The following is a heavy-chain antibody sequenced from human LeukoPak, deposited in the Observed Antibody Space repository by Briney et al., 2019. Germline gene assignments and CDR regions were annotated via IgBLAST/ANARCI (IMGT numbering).Heavy chain of an antibody. D-gene: IGHD1-14*01. CDR3: ARDPVPEF. Sequence: GGSLRLSCAGSGFTVSSSYMNWVRQAPGKGLECVSVLSSGGTTYYADSVKGRFTFSRDNSENTLYLQMNNLRAEDTAVYYCARDPVPEFWGQGTMVTVSS. CDR1: GFTVSSSY. CDR2: LSSGGTT. J-gene: IGHJ3*01. V-gene: IGHV3-53*01.